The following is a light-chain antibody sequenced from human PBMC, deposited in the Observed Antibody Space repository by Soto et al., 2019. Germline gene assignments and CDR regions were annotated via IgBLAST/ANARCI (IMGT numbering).Light chain of an antibody. J-gene: IGKJ5*01. CDR2: DAS. Sequence: EIVLTQSPGTLSLSPGERATLSCRASQSVSSYLAWYQQKPGQAPRLLIYDASNRATGIPARFSGSGSGTDFTLTISGLEPEEFAVYYCQQRSNWPITFGQGTRLEIK. V-gene: IGKV3-11*01. CDR1: QSVSSY. CDR3: QQRSNWPIT.